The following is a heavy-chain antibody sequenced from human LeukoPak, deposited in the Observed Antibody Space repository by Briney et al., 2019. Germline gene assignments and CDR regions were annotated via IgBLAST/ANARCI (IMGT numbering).Heavy chain of an antibody. CDR1: GFTLSRYG. Sequence: GSLRLSCTASGFTLSRYGMNWVRQAPGKGLVWVSRINSEGSSTTYADSVKGRFTISRDNAKNTLILQMNSLRAEDTAVYYCARDYYSRVDYWGQGTLVTVSS. CDR3: ARDYYSRVDY. V-gene: IGHV3-74*01. D-gene: IGHD3-22*01. CDR2: INSEGSST. J-gene: IGHJ4*02.